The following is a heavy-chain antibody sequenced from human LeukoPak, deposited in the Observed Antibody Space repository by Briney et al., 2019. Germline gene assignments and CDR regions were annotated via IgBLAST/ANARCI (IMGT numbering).Heavy chain of an antibody. J-gene: IGHJ4*02. D-gene: IGHD5-24*01. CDR2: IRYEGNEK. Sequence: GGSLRLSCAASGFTFSYYGMHWVRQAPGKGLEWVAFIRYEGNEKFYADSVKGRFTISRDNSKNTLYLEMHSLRREDTAVYYCAIRDGYRDYWGQGTLVTVSS. CDR1: GFTFSYYG. CDR3: AIRDGYRDY. V-gene: IGHV3-30*02.